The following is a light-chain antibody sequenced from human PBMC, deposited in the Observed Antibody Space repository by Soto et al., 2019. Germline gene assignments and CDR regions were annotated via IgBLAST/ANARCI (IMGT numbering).Light chain of an antibody. V-gene: IGKV3-15*01. Sequence: EIVMTQSPATLSLSPGDRATLSCRASQSVRSHLAWFQQKPGQPPRLLIFGESTRATGVPARFSGSGSGTEFTLTISSLQSEDFAVYFCQQYNNWPLTFGGGTKVDIK. CDR3: QQYNNWPLT. CDR2: GES. J-gene: IGKJ4*01. CDR1: QSVRSH.